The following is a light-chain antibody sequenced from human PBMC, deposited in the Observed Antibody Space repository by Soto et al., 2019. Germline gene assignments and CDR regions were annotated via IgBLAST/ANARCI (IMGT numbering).Light chain of an antibody. V-gene: IGKV1-5*03. CDR3: QQYHAFPLT. J-gene: IGKJ4*01. Sequence: STLSASVVDRVTITCRASQSISTWLAWYQQKAGKAPKLLIYKASSLEGGVPSRFSGSGSGTEFNITISSLQPDDFATYYCQQYHAFPLTFGGGTKVDIK. CDR2: KAS. CDR1: QSISTW.